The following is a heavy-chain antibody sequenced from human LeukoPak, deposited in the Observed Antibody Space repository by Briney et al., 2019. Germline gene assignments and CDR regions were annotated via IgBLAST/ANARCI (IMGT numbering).Heavy chain of an antibody. CDR3: ARAVTSTEGY. V-gene: IGHV3-7*03. Sequence: PGGSLRLSCAASGFVFSSYWMTWVRQAPGKGLEWVASINEGGSGKYYVDSVEGRFTISRDNAQKSLYLEMHSLRAEDTAVYYCARAVTSTEGYWGQGTLVTVSS. CDR2: INEGGSGK. CDR1: GFVFSSYW. J-gene: IGHJ4*02. D-gene: IGHD4-17*01.